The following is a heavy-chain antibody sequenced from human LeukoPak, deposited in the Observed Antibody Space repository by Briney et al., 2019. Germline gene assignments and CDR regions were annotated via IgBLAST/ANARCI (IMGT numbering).Heavy chain of an antibody. V-gene: IGHV3-21*01. J-gene: IGHJ4*02. CDR2: ISSSSSYI. Sequence: GGSLRLSCAASGFTFSSYSMNWVRQAPGKGLEWVSSISSSSSYIYYADSVKGRFTISRDNAKNSLYPQMNSLRAEDTAVYYCARDDGYCSSTSCYPYYFDYWGQGTLVTVSS. CDR1: GFTFSSYS. CDR3: ARDDGYCSSTSCYPYYFDY. D-gene: IGHD2-2*01.